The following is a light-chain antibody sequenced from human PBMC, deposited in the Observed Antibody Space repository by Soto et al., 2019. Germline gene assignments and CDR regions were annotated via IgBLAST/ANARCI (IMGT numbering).Light chain of an antibody. Sequence: QSVLTQPASVSGSPGQSITISCTGTSSDVGGYNYVSWYQQHPGKAPKLMIYDVSNRPSGVSNRFSGSKSGNTASLTISGLQAEDEADYYCRSYTSSSDYVFGTGPKVTVL. CDR2: DVS. V-gene: IGLV2-14*01. CDR1: SSDVGGYNY. CDR3: RSYTSSSDYV. J-gene: IGLJ1*01.